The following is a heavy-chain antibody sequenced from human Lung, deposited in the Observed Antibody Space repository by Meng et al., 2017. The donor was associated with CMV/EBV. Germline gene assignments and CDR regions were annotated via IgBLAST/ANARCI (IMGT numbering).Heavy chain of an antibody. CDR1: GDSITNHNW. J-gene: IGHJ1*01. V-gene: IGHV4-4*02. D-gene: IGHD3-10*01. Sequence: QVQLRESGPALVKQSETLSLTCAVSGDSITNHNWWAWVRQPPGKGLEWIGEIPHRGSSAYNPSLKSRVSMPIDKSKNQFSLKLTSVTATDTAVYHCLRRSGGSVWGQGTLVTVSS. CDR3: LRRSGGSV. CDR2: IPHRGSS.